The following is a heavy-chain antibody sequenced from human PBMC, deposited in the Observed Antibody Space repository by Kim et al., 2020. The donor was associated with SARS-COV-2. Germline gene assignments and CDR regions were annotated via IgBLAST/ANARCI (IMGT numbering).Heavy chain of an antibody. J-gene: IGHJ5*02. CDR3: ARGRNISQASPNCFDP. D-gene: IGHD2-21*02. Sequence: ASVKVSCKASGYTFTNQYIHWARQAPGQGLEWMGWINPNSGGTNYAQKFQGRVTMTRDTSISTAYMELSSLGSDDMAVYYCARGRNISQASPNCFDPWGQETLVTVSS. CDR2: INPNSGGT. CDR1: GYTFTNQY. V-gene: IGHV1-2*02.